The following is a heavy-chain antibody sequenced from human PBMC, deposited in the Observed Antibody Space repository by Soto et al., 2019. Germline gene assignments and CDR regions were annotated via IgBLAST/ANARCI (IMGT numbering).Heavy chain of an antibody. CDR2: INPNSGGT. CDR3: AAGLYDYIWGSYRGAPFDY. D-gene: IGHD3-16*02. Sequence: ASVKVSCKASGYTFTGYYMHWVRQAPGQGLEWMGWINPNSGGTNYAQKFQGWVTMTRDTSISTAYMELSRLRSDDTAVYYCAAGLYDYIWGSYRGAPFDYWGQGTLVTV. J-gene: IGHJ4*02. CDR1: GYTFTGYY. V-gene: IGHV1-2*04.